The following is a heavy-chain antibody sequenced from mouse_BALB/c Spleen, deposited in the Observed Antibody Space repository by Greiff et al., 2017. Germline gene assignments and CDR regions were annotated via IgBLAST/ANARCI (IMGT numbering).Heavy chain of an antibody. Sequence: VQLKESGGGLVQPGGSLKLSCAASGFTFSSYTMSWVRQTPEKRLEWVAYISNGGGSTYYPDTVKGRFTISRDNAKNTLYLQMSSLKSEDTAMYYCARHRTMITTDYFDYWGQGTTLTVSS. CDR2: ISNGGGST. J-gene: IGHJ2*01. V-gene: IGHV5-12-2*01. D-gene: IGHD2-4*01. CDR1: GFTFSSYT. CDR3: ARHRTMITTDYFDY.